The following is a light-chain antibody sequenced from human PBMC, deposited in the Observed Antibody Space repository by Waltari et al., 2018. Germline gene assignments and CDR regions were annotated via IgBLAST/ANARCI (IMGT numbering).Light chain of an antibody. J-gene: IGLJ2*01. CDR2: EGN. CDR1: SSDAGSYDL. CDR3: SSNAGRGIV. Sequence: QSALTQPASVSGSPGQSITVSCTGASSDAGSYDLVCWYQQHPGKAPKLIIYEGNKRPSGVSNRCSGFKSSNTASLTISGLQAEEEAEYYCSSNAGRGIVFGGGTKLTVL. V-gene: IGLV2-23*01.